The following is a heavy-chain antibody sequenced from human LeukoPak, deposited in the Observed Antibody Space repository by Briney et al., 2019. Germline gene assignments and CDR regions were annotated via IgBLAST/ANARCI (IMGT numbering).Heavy chain of an antibody. CDR2: IIPISGTT. J-gene: IGHJ6*03. Sequence: SVTVSCTSSGASFSTYAIAWVRQAPGQGLEWMGGIIPISGTTNYAQNFQGRVTLTTDESTSTAYLELSSLRSDDTAMYFCARGSLGHYYYMSVWGKGTTVTVSS. V-gene: IGHV1-69*05. D-gene: IGHD7-27*01. CDR3: ARGSLGHYYYMSV. CDR1: GASFSTYA.